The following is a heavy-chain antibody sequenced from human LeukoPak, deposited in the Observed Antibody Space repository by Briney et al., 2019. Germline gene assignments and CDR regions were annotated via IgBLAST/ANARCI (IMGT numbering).Heavy chain of an antibody. J-gene: IGHJ4*02. CDR3: TTRISPF. CDR2: IKSKTDGGTT. V-gene: IGHV3-15*01. Sequence: GGSLRLSCAASGFTVSSNYMSWVRQAPGKGLEWVGRIKSKTDGGTTDYAAPVKGRFTISRDDSKNTLYLQMNSLKTEDTAVYCCTTRISPFWGQGTLVTVSS. CDR1: GFTVSSNY.